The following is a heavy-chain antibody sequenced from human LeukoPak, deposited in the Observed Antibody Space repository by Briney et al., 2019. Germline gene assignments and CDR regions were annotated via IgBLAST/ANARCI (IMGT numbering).Heavy chain of an antibody. CDR3: ARESMTTVVTGFDY. CDR2: INHSGST. Sequence: KPSETLSLTCAVYGGSFSGYYWSWIRQPPGKGLEWIGEINHSGSTNYNPSLKSRVTISVDTSKNQFSLKLSSVTAADTAVYYCARESMTTVVTGFDYWGQGILVTVSS. D-gene: IGHD4-23*01. J-gene: IGHJ4*02. CDR1: GGSFSGYY. V-gene: IGHV4-34*01.